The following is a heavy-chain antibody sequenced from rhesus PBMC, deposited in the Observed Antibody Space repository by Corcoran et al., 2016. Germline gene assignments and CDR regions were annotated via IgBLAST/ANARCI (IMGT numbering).Heavy chain of an antibody. D-gene: IGHD6-25*01. CDR2: ITYSGST. Sequence: QVQLQESGPGLVKPSETLSLTCAVSGYSISGYYWSWIRQAPGKGLEWIGYITYSGSTSYNPSLKSRVTISRDTSKNQFYLQLSSVTAADTAVYYCARNSGSWIFDYWGQGVLVTVSS. J-gene: IGHJ4*01. CDR3: ARNSGSWIFDY. CDR1: GYSISGYY. V-gene: IGHV4-122*02.